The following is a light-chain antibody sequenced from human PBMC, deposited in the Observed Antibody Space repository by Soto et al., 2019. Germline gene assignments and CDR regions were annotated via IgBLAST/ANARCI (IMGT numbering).Light chain of an antibody. CDR2: GAS. CDR1: QSVGSN. J-gene: IGKJ1*01. CDR3: QQYNKWPWT. Sequence: IVMTQSPVTLSVSPGERATLSCRASQSVGSNLAWYQQKPGQAPRLLISGASTGATGVPATFSGSGSGTEFTLTINSLQSEDFAIYYCQQYNKWPWTFGQGTKVDIK. V-gene: IGKV3-15*01.